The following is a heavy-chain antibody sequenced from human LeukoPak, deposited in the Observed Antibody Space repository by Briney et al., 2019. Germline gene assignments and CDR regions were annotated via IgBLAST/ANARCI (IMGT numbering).Heavy chain of an antibody. CDR3: AKTGGSTSHPAD. V-gene: IGHV3-23*01. CDR2: ISGSGGST. D-gene: IGHD3-16*01. CDR1: GFTFSSYD. J-gene: IGHJ4*02. Sequence: GGSLRLSCAASGFTFSSYDMSWVRQAPGKGLEWVSGISGSGGSTYYADSVKGRFTISRDNSKITLYLQMNSLKAEDTAVYYCAKTGGSTSHPADWGQGTLVTVSS.